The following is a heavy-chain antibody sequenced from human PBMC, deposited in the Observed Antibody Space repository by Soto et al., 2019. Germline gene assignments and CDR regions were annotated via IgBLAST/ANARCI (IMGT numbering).Heavy chain of an antibody. D-gene: IGHD1-1*01. J-gene: IGHJ4*02. CDR3: SPGTTVAKYYFDF. CDR1: GFTFKNAW. Sequence: EGQLVESGGGLVEPGETLRLSCAASGFTFKNAWMSWVRQAPGKGLEWVGRIKSWSDGGTTDYGAPVKGRFSISRDDSKNTLSLPMNSLRTEDTAVYYCSPGTTVAKYYFDFWGQGTLVTVSS. V-gene: IGHV3-15*01. CDR2: IKSWSDGGTT.